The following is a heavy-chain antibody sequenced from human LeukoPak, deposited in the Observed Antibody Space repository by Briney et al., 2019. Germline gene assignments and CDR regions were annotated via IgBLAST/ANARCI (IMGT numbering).Heavy chain of an antibody. V-gene: IGHV4-38-2*02. J-gene: IGHJ4*02. Sequence: SETLSHTCTVSGYSLSSGYYWGWIRQPPGKGLEWIGSIFHSGSNYYNPSLKSRVTISVDTSKNQFSLKLSSVTAADTAVYYCAKYSSSYYYFDYWGQGTLVTVSS. CDR3: AKYSSSYYYFDY. D-gene: IGHD6-13*01. CDR1: GYSLSSGYY. CDR2: IFHSGSN.